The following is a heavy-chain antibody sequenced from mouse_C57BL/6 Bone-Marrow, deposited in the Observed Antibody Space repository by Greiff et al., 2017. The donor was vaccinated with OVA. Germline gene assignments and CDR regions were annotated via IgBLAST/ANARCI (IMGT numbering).Heavy chain of an antibody. Sequence: QVQLQQPGAELVKPGASVKLSCKASGYTFTSYWMHWVKQRPGQGLEWIGMIHPNSGSTNYNEKFKSKATLTVDKSSSTAYMQLSSLTSEDSAVYYCASRVLLRSVRGYIDYWGRGTTLTVSS. CDR2: IHPNSGST. D-gene: IGHD1-1*01. CDR3: ASRVLLRSVRGYIDY. V-gene: IGHV1-64*01. CDR1: GYTFTSYW. J-gene: IGHJ2*01.